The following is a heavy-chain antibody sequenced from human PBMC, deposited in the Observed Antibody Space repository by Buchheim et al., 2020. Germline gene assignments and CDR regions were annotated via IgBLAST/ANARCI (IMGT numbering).Heavy chain of an antibody. Sequence: EVQLLESGGGLVQPGGSLRLSCAASGSTFSSYAMSWVRQAPGKGLEWVSAISGSGGSPYYADSVKGRFTISRDNSKNPLYLQMNSLRAEDTAVYYCAKDFSSDYYDSSGYLGDYWGQGTL. CDR3: AKDFSSDYYDSSGYLGDY. D-gene: IGHD3-22*01. V-gene: IGHV3-23*01. CDR2: ISGSGGSP. CDR1: GSTFSSYA. J-gene: IGHJ4*02.